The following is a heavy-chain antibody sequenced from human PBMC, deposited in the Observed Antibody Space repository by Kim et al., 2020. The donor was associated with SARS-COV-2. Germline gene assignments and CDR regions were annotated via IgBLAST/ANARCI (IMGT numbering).Heavy chain of an antibody. D-gene: IGHD3-16*01. CDR2: GRT. Sequence: GRTDYANSVKGRFTNSRDNSKNTLYLQMNSLRAEDTAVYYCAKGGGTFDYWGQGTLGTVSS. CDR3: AKGGGTFDY. V-gene: IGHV3-23*01. J-gene: IGHJ4*02.